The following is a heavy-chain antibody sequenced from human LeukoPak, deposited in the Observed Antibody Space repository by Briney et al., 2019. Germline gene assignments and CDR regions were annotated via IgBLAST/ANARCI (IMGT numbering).Heavy chain of an antibody. CDR1: GGSISSYY. D-gene: IGHD6-19*01. V-gene: IGHV4-59*01. Sequence: PSETLSLTCTVSGGSISSYYWSWIRQPPGKGLEWIGYIYYSGSTNYNPSLKSRVTISVDTSKNQFSLKLSSVTAADTAVYYCARHSSVWYYFDYWGQGTLVTVSS. J-gene: IGHJ4*02. CDR3: ARHSSVWYYFDY. CDR2: IYYSGST.